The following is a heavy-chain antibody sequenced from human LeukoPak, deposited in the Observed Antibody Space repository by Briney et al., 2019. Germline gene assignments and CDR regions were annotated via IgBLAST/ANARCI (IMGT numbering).Heavy chain of an antibody. D-gene: IGHD1-26*01. CDR2: IYHSGST. Sequence: PSETLSLTCAVSGGSFSSSNWWTWVRPPPGRGLDWIGEIYHSGSTNYNPSLKSRVTISVDTSKNQFSLKLSSVTAADTAVYYCARAAYSGSYHSDYWGQGTLVTVSS. CDR1: GGSFSSSNW. CDR3: ARAAYSGSYHSDY. V-gene: IGHV4-4*02. J-gene: IGHJ4*02.